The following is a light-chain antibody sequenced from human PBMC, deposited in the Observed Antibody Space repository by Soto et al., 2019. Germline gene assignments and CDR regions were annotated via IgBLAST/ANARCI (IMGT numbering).Light chain of an antibody. CDR2: SAS. CDR3: QQYDTSLWAYT. J-gene: IGKJ2*01. Sequence: EIVLTQSPVTLSLSPGERATLSCRASQSVDSSYLAWYQQKPGQAPRLLIYSASVRATGIPDRLSGSGSGTDFTLTISRLEPEDFAMYHCQQYDTSLWAYTFGQGTKLEIK. V-gene: IGKV3-20*01. CDR1: QSVDSSY.